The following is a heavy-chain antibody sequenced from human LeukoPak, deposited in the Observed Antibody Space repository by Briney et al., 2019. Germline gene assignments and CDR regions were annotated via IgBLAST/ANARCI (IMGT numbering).Heavy chain of an antibody. CDR2: IIPILGIA. Sequence: ASVKVSCKASGGTFNSYAISWVRQAPGQGLEWMGRIIPILGIANYAQKFQGRVTITADKSTSTAYMELSSLRSEDTAVYYCASRYCSSTSCPHYYYGMDVWGQGTTVTVSS. CDR1: GGTFNSYA. D-gene: IGHD2-2*01. V-gene: IGHV1-69*04. CDR3: ASRYCSSTSCPHYYYGMDV. J-gene: IGHJ6*02.